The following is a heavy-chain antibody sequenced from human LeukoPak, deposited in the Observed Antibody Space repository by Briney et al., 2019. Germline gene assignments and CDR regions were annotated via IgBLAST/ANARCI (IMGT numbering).Heavy chain of an antibody. D-gene: IGHD6-19*01. J-gene: IGHJ4*02. CDR3: ASWPGGWYGEDS. V-gene: IGHV3-33*01. CDR1: GFTFSSYG. Sequence: GGSLRLSCAASGFTFSSYGMHWVRQAPGKGLEWVAVIWYDGSNKYYADSVKGRFTISRDNSKNTVNLQMNSLRAEGTAVYYCASWPGGWYGEDSWGQGTLVTVSS. CDR2: IWYDGSNK.